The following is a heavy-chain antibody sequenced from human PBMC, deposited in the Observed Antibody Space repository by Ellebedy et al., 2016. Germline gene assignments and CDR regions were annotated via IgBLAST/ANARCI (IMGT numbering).Heavy chain of an antibody. D-gene: IGHD2-2*01. V-gene: IGHV3-23*01. CDR3: AKALVPAARNWFNP. CDR2: ISGSGGST. CDR1: GFTFSSYA. Sequence: GGSLRLXXAASGFTFSSYAMHWVRQAPGKGLEWVSAISGSGGSTYYADSVKGRFTISRDNSKNTLYLQMNSLRAEDTAVYYCAKALVPAARNWFNPWGQGTLVTVSS. J-gene: IGHJ5*02.